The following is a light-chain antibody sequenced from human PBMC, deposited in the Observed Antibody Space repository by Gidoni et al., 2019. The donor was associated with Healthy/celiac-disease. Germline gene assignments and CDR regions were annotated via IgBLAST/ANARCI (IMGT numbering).Light chain of an antibody. CDR2: GKN. Sequence: SSELTQDPSVSVALGQTVRITCQGDRLRSYYASWYQQMPGTAPVLVIYGKNNRPSGIPDRFSGPISGNTASLTLTGAQAEDEADYYCNSRDSSGNHLVFGGGTKLNGL. CDR1: RLRSYY. J-gene: IGLJ2*01. CDR3: NSRDSSGNHLV. V-gene: IGLV3-19*01.